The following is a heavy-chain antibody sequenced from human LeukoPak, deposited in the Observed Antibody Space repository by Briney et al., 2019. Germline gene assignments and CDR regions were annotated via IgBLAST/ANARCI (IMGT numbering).Heavy chain of an antibody. CDR1: GFTFSSYG. D-gene: IGHD5-12*01. J-gene: IGHJ4*02. CDR3: ARDLRSGYDLYYFDY. V-gene: IGHV3-33*01. Sequence: PGGSLRLSCAASGFTFSSYGMHWVRQAPGKGLEWVAVIWYDGSNKYYADSVKGRFTISRDNSKNTLYLQMNSLRAEDTAVYYCARDLRSGYDLYYFDYWGQGTLVSVSS. CDR2: IWYDGSNK.